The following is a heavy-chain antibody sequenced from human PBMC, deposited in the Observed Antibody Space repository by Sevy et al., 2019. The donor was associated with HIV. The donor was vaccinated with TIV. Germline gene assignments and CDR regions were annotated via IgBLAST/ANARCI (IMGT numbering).Heavy chain of an antibody. V-gene: IGHV3-30*03. CDR2: VSYDGSSK. CDR3: ARGGSGDYYYYGVDV. J-gene: IGHJ6*02. CDR1: GFTFRNFG. Sequence: GGSLRLSCVGSGFTFRNFGVHWLRQAPGKGLEWLSVVSYDGSSKYYVDSVKGRFIVSRDNSKNTLYLQMNSLRTEDRAVYYCARGGSGDYYYYGVDVWGQGTTVTVSS. D-gene: IGHD3-10*01.